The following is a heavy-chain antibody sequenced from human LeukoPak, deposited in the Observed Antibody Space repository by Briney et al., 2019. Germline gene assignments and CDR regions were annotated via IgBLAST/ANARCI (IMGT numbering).Heavy chain of an antibody. CDR3: AREIVADGDY. J-gene: IGHJ4*02. V-gene: IGHV3-48*01. CDR2: ISSSSSTI. Sequence: GGSLRLSCAVSGFTFSSYSMNWVRQAPGKGLEWVSYISSSSSTIYYADSVKGRFTISRDNAKNSLYLQMNSLRAEDTAVYYCAREIVADGDYWGQGTLVTVSS. CDR1: GFTFSSYS. D-gene: IGHD5-12*01.